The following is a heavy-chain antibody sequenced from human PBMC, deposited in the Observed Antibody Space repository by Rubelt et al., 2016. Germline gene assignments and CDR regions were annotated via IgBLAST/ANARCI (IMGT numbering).Heavy chain of an antibody. J-gene: IGHJ3*02. V-gene: IGHV1-2*02. Sequence: RQAPGQGLEWMGWINPNSGGTNYAQKFQGRVTMTRDTSISTAYMELSRLRSDDTAVYYCATDQARITMVRGTSHDAFDIWGQGTMVTVSS. CDR2: INPNSGGT. D-gene: IGHD3-10*01. CDR3: ATDQARITMVRGTSHDAFDI.